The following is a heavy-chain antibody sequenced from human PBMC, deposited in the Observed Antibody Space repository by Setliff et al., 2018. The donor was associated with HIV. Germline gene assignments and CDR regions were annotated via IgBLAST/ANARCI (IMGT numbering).Heavy chain of an antibody. CDR1: GGTFSNYG. V-gene: IGHV1-69*10. CDR2: IIPILGVP. J-gene: IGHJ5*02. Sequence: SVKVSCKASGGTFSNYGMSWVRQAPGQGLEWMGGIIPILGVPRYAQKFQGRVTITTDESTSTAYMELSGLRSEDTAVYYCARDFGGYCSSMSCPGLFDPWGQGTLVTVSS. D-gene: IGHD2-2*01. CDR3: ARDFGGYCSSMSCPGLFDP.